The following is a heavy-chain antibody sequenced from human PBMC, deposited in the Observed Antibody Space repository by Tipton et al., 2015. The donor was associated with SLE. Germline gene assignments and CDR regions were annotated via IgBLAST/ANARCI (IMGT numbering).Heavy chain of an antibody. CDR2: IRSKAYGGTT. CDR3: TRPVGITMVRGVSI. J-gene: IGHJ3*02. Sequence: SLRLSCAASGFTFSDYYMSWIRQAPGKGLEWVGFIRSKAYGGTTEYAASVKGRFTISRDDSKSIAYLQMNSLKTEDTAVYYCTRPVGITMVRGVSIWGQGTMVTVSS. CDR1: GFTFSDYY. V-gene: IGHV3-49*03. D-gene: IGHD3-10*01.